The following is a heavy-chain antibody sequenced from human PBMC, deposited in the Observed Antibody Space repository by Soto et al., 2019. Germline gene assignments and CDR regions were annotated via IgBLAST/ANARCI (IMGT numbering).Heavy chain of an antibody. CDR2: ITGSGGST. V-gene: IGHV3-23*04. Sequence: EVQLVESGGGLVQPGGYLRLSCVASGFTLSTYAMSWVRQAPGKGLEWVSGITGSGGSTYYAYSVKGRFTISRDNSKSTVSLHMHLLRVEDTAVYYCVKPRCNPSAAFDIWGQGTMVTVSS. J-gene: IGHJ3*02. D-gene: IGHD2-8*01. CDR3: VKPRCNPSAAFDI. CDR1: GFTLSTYA.